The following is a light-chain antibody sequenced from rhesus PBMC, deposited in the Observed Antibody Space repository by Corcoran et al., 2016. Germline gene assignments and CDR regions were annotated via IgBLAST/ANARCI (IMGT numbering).Light chain of an antibody. V-gene: IGKV1-46*01. CDR3: QQYYNYPWT. J-gene: IGKJ1*01. Sequence: DIQMTQSPSSLSASVGATVTITCRASQSFRSSLAWYQQKPGKAPKLLIYSASTLQSGVPSRFSGSKSETDFTLTISSLQPEDIATYYCQQYYNYPWTFGQGTKVEIK. CDR2: SAS. CDR1: QSFRSS.